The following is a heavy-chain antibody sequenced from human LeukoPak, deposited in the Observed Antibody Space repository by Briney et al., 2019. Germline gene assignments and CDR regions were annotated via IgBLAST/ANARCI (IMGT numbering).Heavy chain of an antibody. D-gene: IGHD3-9*01. V-gene: IGHV4-34*01. Sequence: PSETLSLTCAVYGGSFSGYYWSWIRQPPGKGLEWIGEINHSESTNYNPSLKSRVTISVDTSKNQFSLKLSSVTAADTAVYYCARGLTVRRIDYWGQGTLVTVSS. CDR3: ARGLTVRRIDY. CDR2: INHSEST. J-gene: IGHJ4*02. CDR1: GGSFSGYY.